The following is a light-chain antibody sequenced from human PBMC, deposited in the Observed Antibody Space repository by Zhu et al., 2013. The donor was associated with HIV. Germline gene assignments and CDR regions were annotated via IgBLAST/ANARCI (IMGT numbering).Light chain of an antibody. CDR2: DAF. V-gene: IGKV3D-20*02. Sequence: EIVLTQSPGTLSLSPGERATLSCRASQSVSSSYLAWYQQKPGQAPRLLIYDAFKRATGIPARFSGSGSGTDFTLTISSLEPEDFTVYYCQHRGQWPPYTFGQGTKLEIK. CDR3: QHRGQWPPYT. J-gene: IGKJ2*01. CDR1: QSVSSSY.